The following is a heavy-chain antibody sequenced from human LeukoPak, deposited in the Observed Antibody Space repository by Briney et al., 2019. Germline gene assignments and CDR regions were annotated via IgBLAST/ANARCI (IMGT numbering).Heavy chain of an antibody. J-gene: IGHJ4*02. CDR1: VYTLTELS. D-gene: IGHD6-13*01. CDR3: ATFIAAAGRRYYFDY. CDR2: FDPEDGET. Sequence: ASVKVSCKVSVYTLTELSMHWVRQAPGKGLGWMGGFDPEDGETIYAQKFQGRVTMTEDTSTDTAYMELSSLRSEDTAVYYCATFIAAAGRRYYFDYWGQGTLVTVSS. V-gene: IGHV1-24*01.